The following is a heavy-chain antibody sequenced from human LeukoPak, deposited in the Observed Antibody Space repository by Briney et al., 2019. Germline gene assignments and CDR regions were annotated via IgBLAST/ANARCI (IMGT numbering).Heavy chain of an antibody. Sequence: GSLRLSCAASGFTFSTYAMHWVRQTPGKGLEYVSAISTNGGGTYYANPVKGRFTISRDNSKNTLYLQMGSLRAEDMAVYYCARYCSGVSCYSGYDYWGQGTLVTVSS. CDR1: GFTFSTYA. V-gene: IGHV3-64*01. CDR2: ISTNGGGT. D-gene: IGHD2-15*01. J-gene: IGHJ4*02. CDR3: ARYCSGVSCYSGYDY.